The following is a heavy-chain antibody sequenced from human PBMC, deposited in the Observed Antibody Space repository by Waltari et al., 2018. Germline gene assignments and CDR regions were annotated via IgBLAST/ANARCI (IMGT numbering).Heavy chain of an antibody. CDR3: TTDRRRGYDPQFDY. V-gene: IGHV3-15*01. CDR2: IRSKADGGTI. J-gene: IGHJ4*02. Sequence: EVQLVESGGGLVKPGGSLRLSGAASGFSFSGAWMGWVRLAPGKGLEWVGRIRSKADGGTIDYAAPVKGRFTISRDDSKTTLYMQLNSLKDEDTAVYYCTTDRRRGYDPQFDYWGQGTLVTVSS. D-gene: IGHD5-12*01. CDR1: GFSFSGAW.